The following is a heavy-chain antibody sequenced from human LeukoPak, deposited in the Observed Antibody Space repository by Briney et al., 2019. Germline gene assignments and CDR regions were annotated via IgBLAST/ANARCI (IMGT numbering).Heavy chain of an antibody. J-gene: IGHJ4*02. D-gene: IGHD3-3*01. CDR1: RFTFSSYA. V-gene: IGHV3-23*01. Sequence: PGGSLRLSCAASRFTFSSYAMSWVRQAPGKRLEWVSAISGSGDSTYYADSVKGRFTISRDNSKNTLYLQMNSLRAEDTAVYYCAKNQYYDFWSGYGGGYFDYWGQGTLVTVSS. CDR2: ISGSGDST. CDR3: AKNQYYDFWSGYGGGYFDY.